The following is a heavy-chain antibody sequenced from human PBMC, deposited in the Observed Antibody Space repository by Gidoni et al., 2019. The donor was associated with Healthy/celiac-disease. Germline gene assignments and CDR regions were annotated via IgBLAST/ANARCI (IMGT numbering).Heavy chain of an antibody. J-gene: IGHJ6*02. V-gene: IGHV4-61*02. CDR1: GGSISSGSYY. CDR3: ARGYSGYDPTSYYYYYYGMDV. CDR2: IYTSGST. D-gene: IGHD5-12*01. Sequence: QVQLQESGPGLVKPSQTLSLTCTVSGGSISSGSYYCSWIRQPAGKGLEWIGRIYTSGSTNYNPSLKSRVTISVDTSKNQFSLKLSSVTAADTAVYYCARGYSGYDPTSYYYYYYGMDVWGQGTTVTVSS.